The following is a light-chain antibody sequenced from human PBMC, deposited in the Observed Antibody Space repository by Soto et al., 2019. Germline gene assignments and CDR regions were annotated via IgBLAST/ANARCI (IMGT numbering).Light chain of an antibody. Sequence: DIQMTQSPSSLSASVGDRVTITCQASQDISNYLNWYQKKPGKGPELLIYEASKLEAGVPSRFSGSGSWTALTCTINSLQTEDFATYYCQQYDRPPPTFGQGTRLEIK. J-gene: IGKJ5*01. V-gene: IGKV1-33*01. CDR2: EAS. CDR3: QQYDRPPPT. CDR1: QDISNY.